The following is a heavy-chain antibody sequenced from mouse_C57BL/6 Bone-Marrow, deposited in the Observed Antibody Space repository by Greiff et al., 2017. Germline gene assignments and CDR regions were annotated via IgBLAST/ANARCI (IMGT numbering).Heavy chain of an antibody. CDR2: INPGSGGT. Sequence: QVQLQQSGAELVRPGTSVKVSCKASGYAFTNYLIEWVKQRPGQGLEWIGVINPGSGGTNYNEKFKGKATLTADKSSSTAYMQLSSLTSEDSAVYFCARYYYGSSYGYCDVWGTGTTVTVSS. V-gene: IGHV1-54*01. D-gene: IGHD1-1*01. CDR1: GYAFTNYL. J-gene: IGHJ1*03. CDR3: ARYYYGSSYGYCDV.